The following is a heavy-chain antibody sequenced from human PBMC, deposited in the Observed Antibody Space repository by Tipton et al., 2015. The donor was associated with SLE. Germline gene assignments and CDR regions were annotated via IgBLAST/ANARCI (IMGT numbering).Heavy chain of an antibody. CDR1: GFTFSNYA. CDR2: ISGNGGST. D-gene: IGHD1-26*01. Sequence: SLRLSCAASGFTFSNYAMSWVRQAPGKGLEWVSVISGNGGSTYYADSVKGRFTISRDNSKNQFSLKLSSVAAADTAVYHCAREMLGRNDAFDIWGQGTMVTVSS. V-gene: IGHV3-23*01. J-gene: IGHJ3*02. CDR3: AREMLGRNDAFDI.